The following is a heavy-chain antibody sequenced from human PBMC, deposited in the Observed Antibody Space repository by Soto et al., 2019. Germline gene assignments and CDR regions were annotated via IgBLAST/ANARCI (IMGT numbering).Heavy chain of an antibody. CDR3: ARGRSSTSPYPIGY. CDR2: IYYSGST. CDR1: GGSISSGGYY. Sequence: QVQLQESGPGLVKPSQTLSLTCTVSGGSISSGGYYWSWIRQHPGKGLEWIGYIYYSGSTYYNPSLKSRVTISVGPSRNQFALKLSSVTAADTAVYYCARGRSSTSPYPIGYWGQGTLVTVSS. D-gene: IGHD2-2*01. V-gene: IGHV4-31*03. J-gene: IGHJ4*02.